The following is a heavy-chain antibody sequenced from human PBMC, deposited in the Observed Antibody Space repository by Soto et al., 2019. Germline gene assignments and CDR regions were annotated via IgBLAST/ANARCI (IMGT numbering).Heavy chain of an antibody. Sequence: LRLSCAASGFTFSSYGMHWVRQAPGKGLEWVAVISYDGSNKYYADSVKGRFTISRDNSKNTLYLQMNSLRAEDTAVYYCAKASATLYYFDYWGQGTLVTVSS. J-gene: IGHJ4*02. D-gene: IGHD3-16*01. CDR3: AKASATLYYFDY. V-gene: IGHV3-30*18. CDR2: ISYDGSNK. CDR1: GFTFSSYG.